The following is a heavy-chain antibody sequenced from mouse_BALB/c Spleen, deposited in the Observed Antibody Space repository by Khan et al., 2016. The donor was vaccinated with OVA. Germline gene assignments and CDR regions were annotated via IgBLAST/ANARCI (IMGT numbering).Heavy chain of an antibody. V-gene: IGHV3-2*02. D-gene: IGHD2-4*01. J-gene: IGHJ3*01. CDR1: GYSITSEYA. CDR3: TRKDYYDYDPFPY. CDR2: INYSGIT. Sequence: EVELVESGPGLVKPSQSLSLTCTVTGYSITSEYAWNWIRHFPGNKLEWMGYINYSGITRYNQSLKSRISITRDTSKNQFFLQLNSVTTEDTATHYCTRKDYYDYDPFPYWGQGTLVTVSA.